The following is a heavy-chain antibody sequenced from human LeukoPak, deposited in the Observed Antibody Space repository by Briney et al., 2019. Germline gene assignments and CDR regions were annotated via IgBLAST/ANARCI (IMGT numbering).Heavy chain of an antibody. J-gene: IGHJ4*02. CDR2: VHYSGDT. V-gene: IGHV4-59*08. Sequence: SETLSLTCTVSGDSIRSYHWICIRQSPGRGLEWIGYVHYSGDTNYNPSLKSRVTISLDPPNNQFTLKLTSVTAADTAIYYCATYARRCSAGTCYSIDYWGQGTLVTVSS. CDR3: ATYARRCSAGTCYSIDY. CDR1: GDSIRSYH. D-gene: IGHD2-15*01.